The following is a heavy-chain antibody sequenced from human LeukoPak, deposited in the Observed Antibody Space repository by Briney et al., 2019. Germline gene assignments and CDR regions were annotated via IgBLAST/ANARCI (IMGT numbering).Heavy chain of an antibody. J-gene: IGHJ6*02. CDR3: ARERWSYPSYSYYGTDV. V-gene: IGHV4-30-2*01. CDR2: IYHSGST. Sequence: SETLSLTCTVSGGSISSGAYSWSWIRQPPGKGLEWIGYIYHSGSTYYNPSLKSRVTISVDTSKNQFSLKLSSVTAADTAVYYCARERWSYPSYSYYGTDVWGQGTTVSVSS. CDR1: GGSISSGAYS. D-gene: IGHD3-16*02.